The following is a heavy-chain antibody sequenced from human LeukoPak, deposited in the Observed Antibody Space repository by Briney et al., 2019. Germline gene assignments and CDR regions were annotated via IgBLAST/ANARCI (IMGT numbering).Heavy chain of an antibody. Sequence: GGSLRLSCAASGFTFSSYVMHWVRQAPGKGLEGVAIISYDGSNEYYADSVKGRFTISRDNSKNTLYLQMNSLRAADTAVYYCARGTGGGIFDYWGQGTLVTVSS. CDR2: ISYDGSNE. J-gene: IGHJ4*02. CDR1: GFTFSSYV. CDR3: ARGTGGGIFDY. V-gene: IGHV3-30*04. D-gene: IGHD1-14*01.